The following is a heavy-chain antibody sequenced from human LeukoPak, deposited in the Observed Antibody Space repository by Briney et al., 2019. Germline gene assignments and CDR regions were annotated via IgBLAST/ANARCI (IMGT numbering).Heavy chain of an antibody. J-gene: IGHJ3*02. CDR1: GGTFSSYT. CDR2: IIPILGIA. Sequence: SVKVSCKASGGTFSSYTISWVRQAPGQGLEWMGRIIPILGIANYAQKSQGRVTITADKSTSTAYMELSSLRSEDTAVYYCARAPTRYFDWSHAFDIWGQGTMVTVSS. V-gene: IGHV1-69*02. D-gene: IGHD3-9*01. CDR3: ARAPTRYFDWSHAFDI.